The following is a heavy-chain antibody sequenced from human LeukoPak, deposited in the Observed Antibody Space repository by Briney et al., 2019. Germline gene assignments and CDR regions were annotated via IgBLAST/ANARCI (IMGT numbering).Heavy chain of an antibody. CDR1: GGTXSSDG. D-gene: IGHD3-9*01. Sequence: SVTVSCTASGGTXSSDGLSGVRQAPGQGLEWMGGIIPLFGTTDYAQNFQGRVTITAAESTNTAYMELSSLRSEDTAVYYCARLLILTGSRYFDYWGQGTLVTVSS. V-gene: IGHV1-69*01. J-gene: IGHJ4*02. CDR3: ARLLILTGSRYFDY. CDR2: IIPLFGTT.